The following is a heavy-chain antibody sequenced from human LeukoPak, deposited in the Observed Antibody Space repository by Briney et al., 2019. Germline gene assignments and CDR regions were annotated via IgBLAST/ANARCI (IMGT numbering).Heavy chain of an antibody. CDR2: ISGSGGST. V-gene: IGHV3-23*01. D-gene: IGHD2-2*01. CDR3: AKVYCSSTSCDRFDY. Sequence: PGGSLRLSCAASGFTFSDYYMSWIRQAPGKGLEWVSAISGSGGSTYYADSVKGWFTISRDNSKNTLYLQMNSLRAEDTAVYYCAKVYCSSTSCDRFDYWGQGTLVTVSS. CDR1: GFTFSDYY. J-gene: IGHJ4*02.